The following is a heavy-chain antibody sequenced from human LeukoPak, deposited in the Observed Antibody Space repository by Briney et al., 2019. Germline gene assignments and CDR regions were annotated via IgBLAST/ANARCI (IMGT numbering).Heavy chain of an antibody. J-gene: IGHJ4*02. V-gene: IGHV3-23*01. D-gene: IGHD3-9*01. CDR1: GFTFSSYA. Sequence: GGSLRLSCVASGFTFSSYAMSRVRQAPGKGLEWVSAITGSGTSTYYADSLKGRFTISRDNSKNTVFLQMNSLRHEDTAIYYCVIWGDYDVLTGSYVPDYWGQGTLVTVSS. CDR2: ITGSGTST. CDR3: VIWGDYDVLTGSYVPDY.